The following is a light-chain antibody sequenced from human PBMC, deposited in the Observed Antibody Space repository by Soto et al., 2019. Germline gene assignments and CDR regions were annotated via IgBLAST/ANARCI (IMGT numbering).Light chain of an antibody. V-gene: IGKV3-20*01. CDR2: ATS. Sequence: VLTQSPDTLSLSPGERATLSCRTSERVSNSYLAWYQQKFGQAPRLLLSATSRRAAGIPDRFSGSGSGTDFTLTINRVEPEGFGVYDCQQYGTSPPETFGQGTKLEI. CDR1: ERVSNSY. J-gene: IGKJ2*01. CDR3: QQYGTSPPET.